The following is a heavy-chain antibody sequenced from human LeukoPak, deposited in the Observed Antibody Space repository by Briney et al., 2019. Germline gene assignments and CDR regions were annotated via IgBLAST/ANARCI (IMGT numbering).Heavy chain of an antibody. V-gene: IGHV5-51*01. CDR1: GYSFTNYW. CDR2: IYPGESNI. J-gene: IGHJ5*02. D-gene: IGHD5-12*01. CDR3: ARHVTTVATSWFDP. Sequence: GESLKISCKGSGYSFTNYWIGWVRQMPGKGLEWMGFIYPGESNIRYSPSFQGQVTISADGSITTAYLQWSSLKASDTAMYYCARHVTTVATSWFDPWGQGTLVTVSS.